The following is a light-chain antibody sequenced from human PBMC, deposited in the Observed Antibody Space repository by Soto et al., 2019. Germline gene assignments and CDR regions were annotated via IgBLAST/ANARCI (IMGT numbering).Light chain of an antibody. J-gene: IGLJ3*02. CDR3: SSYAGSNNWV. V-gene: IGLV2-8*01. CDR1: SSDVGGYNY. CDR2: EVN. Sequence: QSVLTQPPSASGSLGQSVTISCTGTSSDVGGYNYVSWYQQHPGKAPKVMIYEVNKRPSGVPDRFSGSKSGNTAFLTVSGLQAEDEADYYCSSYAGSNNWVFGGGTKLTVL.